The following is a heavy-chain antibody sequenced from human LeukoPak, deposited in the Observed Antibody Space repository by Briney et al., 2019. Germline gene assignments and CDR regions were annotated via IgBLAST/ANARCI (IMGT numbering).Heavy chain of an antibody. J-gene: IGHJ4*02. CDR3: ASVYDSSGPLIDY. CDR2: IYHRWNT. D-gene: IGHD3-22*01. V-gene: IGHV4-30-2*01. CDR1: GGSISSGGYS. Sequence: PSETLSLTCAFSGGSISSGGYSWSWIRQPPGKGLEGIWYIYHRWNTYYNPSLKSLFTISVARSKNQFSLKLSSVTAADTAVYYCASVYDSSGPLIDYWGQGTLVTVSS.